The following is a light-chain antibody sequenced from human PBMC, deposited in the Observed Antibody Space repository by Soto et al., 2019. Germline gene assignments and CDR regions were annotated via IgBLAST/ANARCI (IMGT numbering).Light chain of an antibody. Sequence: EGKQSDATVSCSTETPATPSSLSLHSVTSSLAWYQQKPGQAPRLVMYDASNRATGIPARFSGTGSGTDFILTISRLEPKDFACGLGQPPNTCFPASRVDPRTKVDIK. J-gene: IGKJ3*01. CDR2: DAS. CDR1: HSVTSS. CDR3: QPPNTCFPASR. V-gene: IGKV3-11*01.